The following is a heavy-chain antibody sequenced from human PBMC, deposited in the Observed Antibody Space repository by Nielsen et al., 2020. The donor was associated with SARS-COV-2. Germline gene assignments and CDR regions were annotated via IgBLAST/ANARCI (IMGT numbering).Heavy chain of an antibody. D-gene: IGHD2-15*01. CDR2: ISYDGSNK. J-gene: IGHJ4*02. CDR1: GFTFSTYG. V-gene: IGHV3-30*18. Sequence: GGSLRLSCAASGFTFSTYGMHWVRQAPGKGLEWVAAISYDGSNKYYVDSVKGRFTISRDNSKYILYLQMSSLREEDTAVYYCAKDWTAIVVVPSGGVDYWGQGTLVTVSS. CDR3: AKDWTAIVVVPSGGVDY.